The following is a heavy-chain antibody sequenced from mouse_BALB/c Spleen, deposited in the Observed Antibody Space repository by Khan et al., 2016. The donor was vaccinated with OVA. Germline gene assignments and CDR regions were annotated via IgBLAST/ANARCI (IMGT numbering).Heavy chain of an antibody. CDR2: ISTYSGST. CDR3: ARPAYDGYYDY. CDR1: GYTFTDYA. J-gene: IGHJ2*01. V-gene: IGHV1S137*01. Sequence: QAQLQQSGPELVRPGVSVKISCKGSGYTFTDYAMYWVKQSHAKSLEWIGLISTYSGSTNYNQKFKGKVTMTVDKSSSAAYMELARLTSEDSAVYYCARPAYDGYYDYWGQGTTLTVSS. D-gene: IGHD2-3*01.